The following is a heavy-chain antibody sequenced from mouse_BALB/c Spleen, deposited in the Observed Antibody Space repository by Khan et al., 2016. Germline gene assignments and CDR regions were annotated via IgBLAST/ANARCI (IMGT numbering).Heavy chain of an antibody. J-gene: IGHJ3*01. CDR2: INTGSGGT. D-gene: IGHD2-2*01. Sequence: QVQLQQSGAELVRPGTSVKVSCKASGYAFTNYLIEWVKQRPGQGLEWIGVINTGSGGTKYNEKFKGKATLTADKSSSTASMQLSSLTSDDAAVLFCARSVGYDVGYAYWGQGTLVTVSA. V-gene: IGHV1-54*01. CDR3: ARSVGYDVGYAY. CDR1: GYAFTNYL.